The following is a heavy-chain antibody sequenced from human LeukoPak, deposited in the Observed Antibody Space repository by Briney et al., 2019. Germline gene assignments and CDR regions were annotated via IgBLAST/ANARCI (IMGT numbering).Heavy chain of an antibody. J-gene: IGHJ3*02. V-gene: IGHV1-18*04. Sequence: ASVKVSCKASGYTFTSYGISWVRQAPGQGLEWMGWISAYNGNTNYAQKLQGRVTMTTDTSTSTAYMELRSLRSDDTAVYYCARELLATKNSYGPGDAFDIWGQGTMVTVSS. CDR2: ISAYNGNT. CDR3: ARELLATKNSYGPGDAFDI. CDR1: GYTFTSYG. D-gene: IGHD5-18*01.